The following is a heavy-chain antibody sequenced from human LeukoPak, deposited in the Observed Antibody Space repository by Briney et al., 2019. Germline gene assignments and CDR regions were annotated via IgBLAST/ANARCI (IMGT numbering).Heavy chain of an antibody. D-gene: IGHD6-19*01. CDR1: GYTFTSYD. V-gene: IGHV1-8*01. CDR2: MNPNSGNT. CDR3: AAEIAVASGIVLDP. Sequence: SVKVSCKSSGYTFTSYDINWVRQATGQGLEWMGWMNPNSGNTGYAQKFQGRVTMTRNTSISTAYMELSSLRSEDTAVYYCAAEIAVASGIVLDPWGQGTLVTVSS. J-gene: IGHJ5*02.